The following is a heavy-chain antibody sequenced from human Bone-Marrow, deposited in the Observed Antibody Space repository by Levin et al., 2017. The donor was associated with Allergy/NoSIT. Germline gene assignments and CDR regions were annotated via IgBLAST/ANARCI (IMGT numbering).Heavy chain of an antibody. V-gene: IGHV3-48*01. D-gene: IGHD3-10*01. J-gene: IGHJ6*03. CDR3: ARVQNLWFGDPEKGWYYYMDV. CDR2: IISSSSTI. CDR1: GFTFSSYS. Sequence: GESLKISCAASGFTFSSYSMNWVRQAPGKGLEWVSYIISSSSTIYYADSVKGRFTISRDNAKNSLYLQMNSLRAEDTAVYYCARVQNLWFGDPEKGWYYYMDVWGKGTTVTVSS.